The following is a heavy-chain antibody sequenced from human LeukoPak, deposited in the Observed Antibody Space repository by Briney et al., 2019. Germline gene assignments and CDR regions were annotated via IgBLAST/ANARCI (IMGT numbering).Heavy chain of an antibody. CDR1: GFTFSSYA. Sequence: PGGSLRLSCAASGFTFSSYAMSWVRQAPGKGLEWVAAISESGGSTYYADSVKGRFTISRDNSKNTLYLQMNSLRTEDTAVYYCAKAEGYDILTGLDYWGQGTLVTVSS. CDR3: AKAEGYDILTGLDY. V-gene: IGHV3-23*01. J-gene: IGHJ4*02. D-gene: IGHD3-9*01. CDR2: ISESGGST.